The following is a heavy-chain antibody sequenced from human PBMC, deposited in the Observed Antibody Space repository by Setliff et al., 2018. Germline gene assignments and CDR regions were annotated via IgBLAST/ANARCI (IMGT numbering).Heavy chain of an antibody. Sequence: SETLSLTCAVYGGSFSGYYWSWIRQPPGKGLEWIGEINHSGSTNYNPSLKSRVTISVDTSKNQFSLKLSSVTAADTAVYYCARGLSSSWYLHYYGMDVWGQGTTVTVSS. J-gene: IGHJ6*02. CDR2: INHSGST. CDR3: ARGLSSSWYLHYYGMDV. V-gene: IGHV4-34*01. D-gene: IGHD6-13*01. CDR1: GGSFSGYY.